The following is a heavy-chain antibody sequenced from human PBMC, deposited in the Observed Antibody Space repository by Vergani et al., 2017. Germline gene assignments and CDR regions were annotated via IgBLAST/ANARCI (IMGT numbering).Heavy chain of an antibody. D-gene: IGHD3-10*01. J-gene: IGHJ6*02. V-gene: IGHV3-30-3*01. Sequence: QVQLVESGGGVVQPGRSLRLSCAASGFTFSSYAMHWVRQAPGKGLEWVAVISYDGSNKYYADSVKGRFTISRDNSKNTLYLQMNSLRSDDTAVYYCARDRTPSVRGVMRAYYYYYYGMDVWGQGTTVTVSS. CDR3: ARDRTPSVRGVMRAYYYYYYGMDV. CDR1: GFTFSSYA. CDR2: ISYDGSNK.